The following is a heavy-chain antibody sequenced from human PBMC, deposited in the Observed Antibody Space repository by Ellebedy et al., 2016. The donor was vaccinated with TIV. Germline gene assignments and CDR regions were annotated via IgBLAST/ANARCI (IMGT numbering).Heavy chain of an antibody. Sequence: MPSETLSLTCSVSNDSMISYYWSWIRQPPGKGLEWIGFIYYSGSTNYNPSLKSRVTISVDTSKNQFSLKLSSVTAADTAVYFCAGSIAVGTYDAFDLWGQGTMVTVSS. D-gene: IGHD6-19*01. CDR3: AGSIAVGTYDAFDL. V-gene: IGHV4-59*08. J-gene: IGHJ3*01. CDR2: IYYSGST. CDR1: NDSMISYY.